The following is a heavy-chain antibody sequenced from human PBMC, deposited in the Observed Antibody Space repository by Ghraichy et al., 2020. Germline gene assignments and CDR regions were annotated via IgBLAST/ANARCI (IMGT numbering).Heavy chain of an antibody. Sequence: SETLSLTCTVSGGSISSYYWSWIRQPAGKGLEWIGRIYTSGRTNYNPSLKSRVTMSVDTSKNQFALKLSSVTAADTAVYYCARDTEGCSGGSCFRRIFNWFDPRGQGTPG. CDR2: IYTSGRT. V-gene: IGHV4-4*07. J-gene: IGHJ5*02. CDR3: ARDTEGCSGGSCFRRIFNWFDP. CDR1: GGSISSYY. D-gene: IGHD2-15*01.